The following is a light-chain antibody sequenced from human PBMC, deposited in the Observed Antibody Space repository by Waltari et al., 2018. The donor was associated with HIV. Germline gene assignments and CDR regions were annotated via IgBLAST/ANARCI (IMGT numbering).Light chain of an antibody. V-gene: IGLV2-8*01. CDR3: NSFAGIKNVVV. Sequence: QSALPPPPSASGSPGQPVTIPCTGTTSDVGGYNYASWYQRHPVKAPKLIIEEVTRRPSGVPDRFSASKSGNTASLTVSGLQPEDEADDFCNSFAGIKNVVVFGGGTKLTVL. J-gene: IGLJ2*01. CDR1: TSDVGGYNY. CDR2: EVT.